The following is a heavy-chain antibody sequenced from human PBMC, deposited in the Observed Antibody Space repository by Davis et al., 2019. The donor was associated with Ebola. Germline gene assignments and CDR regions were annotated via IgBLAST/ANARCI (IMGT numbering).Heavy chain of an antibody. J-gene: IGHJ4*02. CDR1: GFTFSRYS. Sequence: GESLKLSCAASGFTFSRYSMKWVRQAPGRGLEWVSYIGTSGGSIKYADSVQGRFTISRDNARNSLYLQMNSLRDEDTAVYYCVREWFGYSLWGQGTLVTVSS. V-gene: IGHV3-48*02. D-gene: IGHD3-10*01. CDR2: IGTSGGSI. CDR3: VREWFGYSL.